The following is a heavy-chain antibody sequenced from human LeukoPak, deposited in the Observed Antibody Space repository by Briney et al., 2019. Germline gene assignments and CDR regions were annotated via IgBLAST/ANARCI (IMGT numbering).Heavy chain of an antibody. V-gene: IGHV4-30-4*01. D-gene: IGHD2-15*01. CDR3: ARDCSGGSCYGAFDI. J-gene: IGHJ3*02. CDR1: GASIRSGDYY. CDR2: IYDSGST. Sequence: ASETLSLTCTVSGASIRSGDYYWSWIRQPPGKGLEWIGYIYDSGSTYYNPSLKSRITISVDTSENRFSLKLSSVTVTDTAVYYCARDCSGGSCYGAFDIWGQGTMVTVSS.